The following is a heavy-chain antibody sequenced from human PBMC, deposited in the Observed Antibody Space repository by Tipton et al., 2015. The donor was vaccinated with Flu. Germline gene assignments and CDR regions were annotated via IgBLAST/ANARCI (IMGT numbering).Heavy chain of an antibody. CDR2: IYHSGST. CDR3: AREGRNSGGLDY. D-gene: IGHD1-26*01. CDR1: GYSISSGFY. Sequence: LRLSCTVSGYSISSGFYWGWIRQPPGKGLEWIGNIYHSGSTFDNPPLKSRVTISVDTSKNQFSLKLSSVTAADTAVYFCAREGRNSGGLDYWGQGTLVTVSS. V-gene: IGHV4-38-2*02. J-gene: IGHJ4*02.